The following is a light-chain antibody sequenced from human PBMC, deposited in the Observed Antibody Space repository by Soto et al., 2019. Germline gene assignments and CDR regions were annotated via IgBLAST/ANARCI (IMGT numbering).Light chain of an antibody. Sequence: DIQMTQSPSSLSASVGDRVTITCRASQSISSYLNWYQQKPGKAPKLLIYAASTLQSGVPSRFRGSGSETDFTLTISSLQPEHFATYYCQQSYDTPLTFGGGTKVDIK. J-gene: IGKJ4*01. CDR2: AAS. V-gene: IGKV1-39*01. CDR1: QSISSY. CDR3: QQSYDTPLT.